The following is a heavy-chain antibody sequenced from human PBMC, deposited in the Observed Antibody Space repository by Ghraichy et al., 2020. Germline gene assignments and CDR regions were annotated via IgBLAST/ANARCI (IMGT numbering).Heavy chain of an antibody. J-gene: IGHJ4*02. CDR1: GFTFISYA. CDR2: IIGSGGST. D-gene: IGHD2-15*01. V-gene: IGHV3-23*01. Sequence: LTCAASGFTFISYAMNWVRQAPGKGLELVSTIIGSGGSTSYADSVRGRFTISGDNSKNTLYLQMNSLRAEDTAVYYCVKRYCSSGSCYSIDYWGQGTLVTVSS. CDR3: VKRYCSSGSCYSIDY.